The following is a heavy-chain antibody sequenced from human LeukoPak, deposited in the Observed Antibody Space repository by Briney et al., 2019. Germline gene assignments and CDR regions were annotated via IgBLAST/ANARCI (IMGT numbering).Heavy chain of an antibody. CDR3: AKDRRFLEWLSAFDI. CDR1: GFTFSSYG. V-gene: IGHV3-30*02. D-gene: IGHD3-3*01. Sequence: GGSLRLSCAASGFTFSSYGMHWVRQAPGKGLEWVAFIRYDGSNKYYADSVKGRFTISRDDSKNTLYLQMNSLRAEDTAVYYCAKDRRFLEWLSAFDIWGQGTMVTVSS. CDR2: IRYDGSNK. J-gene: IGHJ3*02.